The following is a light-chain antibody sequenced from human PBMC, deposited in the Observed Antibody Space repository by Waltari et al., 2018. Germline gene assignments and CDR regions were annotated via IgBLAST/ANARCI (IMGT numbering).Light chain of an antibody. V-gene: IGKV3-20*01. CDR3: QQYGSSTNT. CDR2: GAS. CDR1: QSVSSSY. Sequence: EIVLTQSPGTLSLSPGERATLSCRASQSVSSSYLAWYQQKPGQAPRLLIYGASVRATGIPDRSSGSGSGTDFTLTITRVETEDFAVYFCQQYGSSTNTFGQGTKVEIK. J-gene: IGKJ2*01.